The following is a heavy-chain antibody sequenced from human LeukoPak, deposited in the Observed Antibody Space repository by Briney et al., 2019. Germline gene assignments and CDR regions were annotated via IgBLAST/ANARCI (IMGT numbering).Heavy chain of an antibody. D-gene: IGHD5-18*01. CDR2: ISYDGSNK. CDR3: AEDRRWIQLLYYFDY. CDR1: GFTFSSYG. J-gene: IGHJ4*02. Sequence: PGGSLRLSCAASGFTFSSYGMHWVRQAPGKGLEWVAVISYDGSNKYYADSVKGRFTISRDNSKNTLYLQMNSLRAEDTAVYYCAEDRRWIQLLYYFDYWGQGTLVTVSS. V-gene: IGHV3-30*18.